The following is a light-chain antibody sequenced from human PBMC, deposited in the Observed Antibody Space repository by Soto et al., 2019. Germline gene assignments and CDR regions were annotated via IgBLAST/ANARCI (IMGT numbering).Light chain of an antibody. V-gene: IGLV2-11*01. CDR3: CSYAGRSTWDVV. CDR2: EVN. CDR1: GSDVGDSSH. Sequence: QSALTQPRSVSGSPGQSVTISCTATGSDVGDSSHVSWYQLHPGKAPKLMIYEVNNRPSGVSNRFSGSKSGSTASLTISGLQAEDEADYYCCSYAGRSTWDVVFGGGTKLTVL. J-gene: IGLJ2*01.